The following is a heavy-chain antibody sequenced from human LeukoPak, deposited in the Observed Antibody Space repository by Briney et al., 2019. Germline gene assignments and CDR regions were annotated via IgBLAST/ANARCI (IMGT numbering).Heavy chain of an antibody. Sequence: SETLSLTCTVSGGSISGHYWTWIRQPPGKGLEWIGQIHYSGRPDYNPSLKSRVTISVDTSKNQLSLKLSSMTAADTAVYYCARHQCSGTRCYNFYFYGMDVWGQGTTVTVSS. D-gene: IGHD2-2*02. CDR3: ARHQCSGTRCYNFYFYGMDV. CDR1: GGSISGHY. V-gene: IGHV4-59*08. CDR2: IHYSGRP. J-gene: IGHJ6*02.